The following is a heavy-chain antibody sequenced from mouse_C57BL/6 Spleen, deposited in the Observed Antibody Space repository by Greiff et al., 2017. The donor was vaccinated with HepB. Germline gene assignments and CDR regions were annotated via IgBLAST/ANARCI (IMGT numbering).Heavy chain of an antibody. Sequence: QVQLQQPGAELLKPGASVKLSCKASVYTFTSYWMQWVKQRPGQGLEWIGEIDPSDSYTNYNQKFKGKATLTVDTSSSTAYMQLSSLTSEDSAVYYCARKGYDYDGEDFDYWGEGTTLSVS. CDR2: IDPSDSYT. J-gene: IGHJ2*01. CDR1: VYTFTSYW. V-gene: IGHV1-50*01. CDR3: ARKGYDYDGEDFDY. D-gene: IGHD2-4*01.